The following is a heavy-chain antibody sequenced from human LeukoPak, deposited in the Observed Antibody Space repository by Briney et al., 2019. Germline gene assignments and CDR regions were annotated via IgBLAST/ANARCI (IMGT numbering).Heavy chain of an antibody. J-gene: IGHJ6*03. Sequence: SETLSLTCAVYGGSFSGYYWSWIRQPPGKGLEWIGEINHSGNINYNPSLKSRVTMSVDTSKNQFSLKLNSVTAADTAVYYCARTFNYYYYYMDVWGKGTTVTISS. CDR1: GGSFSGYY. CDR2: INHSGNI. CDR3: ARTFNYYYYYMDV. D-gene: IGHD2/OR15-2a*01. V-gene: IGHV4-34*01.